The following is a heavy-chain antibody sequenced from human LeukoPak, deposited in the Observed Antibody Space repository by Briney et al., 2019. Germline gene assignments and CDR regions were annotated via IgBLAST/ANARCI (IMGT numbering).Heavy chain of an antibody. V-gene: IGHV3-23*01. CDR1: GFTFRSYA. CDR3: ARGGYHASFDY. Sequence: GGSLRLSCAASGFTFRSYAMSWVRQAPGKGLECVSPISGTGGSTYYADSVKGRFTISRDNSKNTLFLEMSSLRAEDTAIYYCARGGYHASFDYWGRGTLVTVSS. D-gene: IGHD1-26*01. CDR2: ISGTGGST. J-gene: IGHJ4*02.